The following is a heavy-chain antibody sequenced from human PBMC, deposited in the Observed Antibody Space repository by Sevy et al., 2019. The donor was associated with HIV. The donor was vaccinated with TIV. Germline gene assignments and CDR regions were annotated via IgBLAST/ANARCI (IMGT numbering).Heavy chain of an antibody. CDR3: VKDGAPHRNIRYCFGENCFYNWFDM. CDR1: EFTFSDYV. CDR2: ISHDGMNE. D-gene: IGHD2-15*01. Sequence: GGSLRLSCTASEFTFSDYVMHWVRQTPGKGLEWVAIISHDGMNEDYAESGKGRFAISRDNSRNTLYLRMNRLRPDDTAVYFCVKDGAPHRNIRYCFGENCFYNWFDMWGQGVLVTVSS. V-gene: IGHV3-30*09. J-gene: IGHJ5*02.